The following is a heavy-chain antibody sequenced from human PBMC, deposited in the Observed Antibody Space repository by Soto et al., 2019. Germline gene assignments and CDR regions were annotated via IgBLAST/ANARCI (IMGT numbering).Heavy chain of an antibody. CDR1: GYTFTGYG. Sequence: GASVKVSCKASGYTFTGYGISWVRQAPGQGLEWMGGISAIIGTANYAQKLQGRVTITADESTSTAYMELSSLRSEDTAVYYCARYSSSPPYYYYYGMDVWGQGTTVTVSS. V-gene: IGHV1-69*13. CDR2: ISAIIGTA. J-gene: IGHJ6*02. D-gene: IGHD6-6*01. CDR3: ARYSSSPPYYYYYGMDV.